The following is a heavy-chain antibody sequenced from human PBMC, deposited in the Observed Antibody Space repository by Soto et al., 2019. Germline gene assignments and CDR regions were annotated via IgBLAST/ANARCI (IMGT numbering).Heavy chain of an antibody. V-gene: IGHV5-51*01. CDR1: GYTFSSHW. D-gene: IGHD3-22*01. CDR3: ARHDSSGYHFDFDY. CDR2: IYPGDSHT. Sequence: GESLKISCKGSGYTFSSHWIGWVRQLPGKGLEWMGIIYPGDSHTRYSPPFQGQVTISVDKSISTAYLQWSSLKASDTAIYYCARHDSSGYHFDFDYWGRGTLVTVSS. J-gene: IGHJ4*02.